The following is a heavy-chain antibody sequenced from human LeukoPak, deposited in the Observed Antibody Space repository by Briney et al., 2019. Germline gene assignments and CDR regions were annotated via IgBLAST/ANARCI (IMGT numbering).Heavy chain of an antibody. D-gene: IGHD5-18*01. V-gene: IGHV3-23*01. J-gene: IGHJ4*02. CDR2: ISGSGGST. CDR1: GFTFDDYA. CDR3: AKDPSGDIRVADY. Sequence: TGGSLRLSCAASGFTFDDYAMSWVRQAPGKGLEWVSAISGSGGSTYYADSVKGRFTISRDNSKNTLYLQMNSLRAEDTAVYYCAKDPSGDIRVADYWGQGTLVTVSS.